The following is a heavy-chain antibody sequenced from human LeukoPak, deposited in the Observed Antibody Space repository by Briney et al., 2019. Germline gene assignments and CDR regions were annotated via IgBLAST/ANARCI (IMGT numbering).Heavy chain of an antibody. CDR3: ARDSRGYLDY. V-gene: IGHV4-61*01. J-gene: IGHJ4*02. Sequence: SETLSLTCTVPGGSVSSGSYYWSWIRQPPGKGLEWIGYIYYSGSTNYNPSLKSRVSISVDTSKNQFSLKLSSVTAADTAVYYYARDSRGYLDYWGQGTLVTVSS. CDR2: IYYSGST. CDR1: GGSVSSGSYY.